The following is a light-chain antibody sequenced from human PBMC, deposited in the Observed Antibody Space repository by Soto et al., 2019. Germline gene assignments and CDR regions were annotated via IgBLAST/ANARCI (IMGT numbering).Light chain of an antibody. V-gene: IGLV2-14*01. CDR1: SSDVGGYNY. Sequence: QSALTQPASVSGSPGQSITISCTGTSSDVGGYNYVSWYQQHPGKAPKLMIYEVNNRPSGVSNRFSGSKSGNTASLTISGLQAEDGADYYCSSYTSSSTLAVFGTGTKVTVL. J-gene: IGLJ1*01. CDR3: SSYTSSSTLAV. CDR2: EVN.